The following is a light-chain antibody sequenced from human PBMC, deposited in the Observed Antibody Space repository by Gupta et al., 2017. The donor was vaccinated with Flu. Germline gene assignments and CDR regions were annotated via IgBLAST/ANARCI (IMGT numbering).Light chain of an antibody. Sequence: LSLSPGERATLSCGASQSVSTNYIAWYQQKPGLAPRLLVYDSSTRATGIPDRFSGSGSGTDFTLTISTLEPDDFAVYYCHHYGRSPYMFSFGQGTKLEI. V-gene: IGKV3D-20*01. CDR2: DSS. CDR3: HHYGRSPYMFS. CDR1: QSVSTNY. J-gene: IGKJ2*03.